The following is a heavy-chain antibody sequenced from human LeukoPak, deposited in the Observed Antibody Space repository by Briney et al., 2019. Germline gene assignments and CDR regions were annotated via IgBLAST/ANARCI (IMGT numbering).Heavy chain of an antibody. CDR1: GFTFSSYG. D-gene: IGHD2-2*01. CDR3: AKVGCSSTSCHGGAMMDV. CDR2: IRFDGSDK. J-gene: IGHJ6*04. Sequence: GGSLRLSCAASGFTFSSYGMHWVRQAPGKGLEWVAFIRFDGSDKYYADSVKGRFTISRDNSKNTVYLQMNSLRAEDTAVYHCAKVGCSSTSCHGGAMMDVWGKGTTVTVSS. V-gene: IGHV3-30*02.